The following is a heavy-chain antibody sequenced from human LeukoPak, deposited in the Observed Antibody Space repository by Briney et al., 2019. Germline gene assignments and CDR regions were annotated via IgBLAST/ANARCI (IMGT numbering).Heavy chain of an antibody. CDR1: GYTFTSYD. Sequence: ASVKVSCKASGYTFTSYDINWVRQAPGQGLEWMGWMNPNSGNTGYAQKFQGRDTITRNTSISTAYMELSSLRSEDTAVYYCARLFPQGAVWSGYFWYFDYWGQGTLVTVSS. V-gene: IGHV1-8*03. CDR2: MNPNSGNT. D-gene: IGHD3-3*01. J-gene: IGHJ4*02. CDR3: ARLFPQGAVWSGYFWYFDY.